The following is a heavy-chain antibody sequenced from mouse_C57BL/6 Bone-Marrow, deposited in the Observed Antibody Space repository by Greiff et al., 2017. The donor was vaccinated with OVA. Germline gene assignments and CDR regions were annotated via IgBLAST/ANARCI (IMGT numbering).Heavy chain of an antibody. V-gene: IGHV14-4*01. CDR3: TGVYNVDD. J-gene: IGHJ2*01. CDR1: GFNIKDDY. CDR2: IDPENGDT. D-gene: IGHD6-1*01. Sequence: EVQLQQSGAELVRPGASVKLSCTASGFNIKDDYMHWVKQRPEQGLEWIGWIDPENGDTEYASKFQGKATITADTSSNTAYLQLSSLTSEDTAVYYCTGVYNVDDWGQGTTLTVSS.